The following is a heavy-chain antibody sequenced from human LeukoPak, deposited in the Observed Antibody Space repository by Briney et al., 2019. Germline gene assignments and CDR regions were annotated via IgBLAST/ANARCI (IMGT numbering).Heavy chain of an antibody. CDR2: IIPIFGTA. Sequence: SVKVSCKASGGTFTSYAISWVRQAPRQALEWMGGIIPIFGTANYAQKFQGRVTITADESTSTAYMVLSSLRSEDTAVYYCAREGGDSSALIDYWGQGTLVTVSS. CDR3: AREGGDSSALIDY. CDR1: GGTFTSYA. J-gene: IGHJ4*02. V-gene: IGHV1-69*13. D-gene: IGHD3-22*01.